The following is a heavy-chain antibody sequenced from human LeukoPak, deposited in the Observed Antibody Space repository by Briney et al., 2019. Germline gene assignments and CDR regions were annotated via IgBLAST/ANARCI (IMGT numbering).Heavy chain of an antibody. Sequence: PSQTLSLTCTVSGGSISSGDYYWSWIRQPPGKGLEWIGYIYYSGSTYYNPSLKSRVTISVDTSKNQFSLKLSSVTAADTAVYYCAREGGRYGSGSYFDYWGQGTLVTVSS. CDR1: GGSISSGDYY. V-gene: IGHV4-30-4*01. CDR3: AREGGRYGSGSYFDY. J-gene: IGHJ4*02. CDR2: IYYSGST. D-gene: IGHD3-10*01.